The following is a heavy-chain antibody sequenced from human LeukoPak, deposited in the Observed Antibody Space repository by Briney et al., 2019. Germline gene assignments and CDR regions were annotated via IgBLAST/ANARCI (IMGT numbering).Heavy chain of an antibody. Sequence: GGSLRLSCVSSGFSVSTSYISWVRQAPGKGLEWVSAISGSGGSTYYADSVKGRFTISRDNSKNTLYLQMNSLRAEDTAVYYCAKAHDYGDYVVRFDYWGQGTLVTVSS. V-gene: IGHV3-23*01. CDR3: AKAHDYGDYVVRFDY. CDR1: GFSVSTSY. CDR2: ISGSGGST. J-gene: IGHJ4*02. D-gene: IGHD4-17*01.